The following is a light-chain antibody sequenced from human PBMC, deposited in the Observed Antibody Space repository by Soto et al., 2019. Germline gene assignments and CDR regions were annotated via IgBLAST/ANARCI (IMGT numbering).Light chain of an antibody. CDR1: QSVNSN. CDR2: GIS. V-gene: IGKV3-15*01. Sequence: MVVTQSPAVLSVSPGESATLSCRASQSVNSNYLAWYQQHPGQPPRLLIYGISTRATGIPARFSGSGSGTEFSLTISSLQSEDFAVYYCQQYSKWPITFGQGTRLEI. CDR3: QQYSKWPIT. J-gene: IGKJ5*01.